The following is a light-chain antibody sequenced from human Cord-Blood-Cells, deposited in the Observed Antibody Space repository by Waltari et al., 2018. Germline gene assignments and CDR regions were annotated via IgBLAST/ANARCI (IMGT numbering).Light chain of an antibody. J-gene: IGLJ3*02. CDR2: YDS. CDR1: KIGSKS. Sequence: SYVLPQPPSVSVAPGKTARITCGGNKIGSKSVPWYQQKPGQAPVLVIYYDSDRPSGIPERFSGSNAGNTATLTISRVEAGDEADYYCQVWDSSSDQVFGGGTKLTVL. V-gene: IGLV3-21*04. CDR3: QVWDSSSDQV.